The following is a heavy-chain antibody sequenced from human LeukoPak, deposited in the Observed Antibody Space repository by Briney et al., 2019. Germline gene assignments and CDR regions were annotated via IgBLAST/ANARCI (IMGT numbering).Heavy chain of an antibody. V-gene: IGHV4-59*01. CDR3: ARAGAGYCGSTSCPSGGFDM. CDR1: GGSTSSYY. CDR2: IYYSGST. D-gene: IGHD2-2*01. Sequence: SETLSLTCTVSGGSTSSYYCSWIRQPPGKGLEWIGYIYYSGSTNYNPSLKSRVTISVDTSKNQFSLKLSSVTAADTAVYYCARAGAGYCGSTSCPSGGFDMWGQGTMVTVSS. J-gene: IGHJ3*02.